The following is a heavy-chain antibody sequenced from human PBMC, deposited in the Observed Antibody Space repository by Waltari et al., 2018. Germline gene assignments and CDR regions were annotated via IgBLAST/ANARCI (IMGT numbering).Heavy chain of an antibody. CDR1: GFSLSSGPYY. CDR2: ISHSGDT. Sequence: QVQLQESGPGLVQPSQTLSLTCSVSGFSLSSGPYYWSWIRQHPGKGLEWIGYISHSGDTYYSPSLRSRLTLSVDTSKNQFSLKLNSVTAADTGVYFCAGRGAKMFSIWGRGTLVTVSS. CDR3: AGRGAKMFSI. V-gene: IGHV4-31*02. J-gene: IGHJ4*02. D-gene: IGHD3-3*02.